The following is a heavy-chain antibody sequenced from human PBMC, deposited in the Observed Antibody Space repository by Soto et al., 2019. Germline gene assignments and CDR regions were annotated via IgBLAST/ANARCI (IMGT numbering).Heavy chain of an antibody. D-gene: IGHD2-15*01. J-gene: IGHJ4*02. V-gene: IGHV4-34*01. CDR3: ASHREGSTSPFDY. Sequence: TSETLSLTCAVYGGCFSGYYWSWTRQPPGKGLEWIGEINHSGSTNYNPSLKSRVTISVDTSKNQFSLKLSSVTAADTAVYYCASHREGSTSPFDYWGQGPPVTVSS. CDR2: INHSGST. CDR1: GGCFSGYY.